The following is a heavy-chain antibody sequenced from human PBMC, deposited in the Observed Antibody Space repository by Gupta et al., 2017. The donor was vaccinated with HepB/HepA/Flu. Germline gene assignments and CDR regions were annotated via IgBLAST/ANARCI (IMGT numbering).Heavy chain of an antibody. CDR2: IIPISGKA. D-gene: IGHD2-15*01. J-gene: IGHJ5*01. V-gene: IGHV1-69*06. CDR3: ARDSGYCGGSSCYWDNWFDS. Sequence: QVHLVQSGAEVKKPGSSVKVSCKASEDILNSYVFSWVRQAPGQGLEWLGQIIPISGKANYAQKFQGRVTISADKSTNTAYMELLILSSEDTAIYYCARDSGYCGGSSCYWDNWFDSWGQGTLVTVSS. CDR1: EDILNSYV.